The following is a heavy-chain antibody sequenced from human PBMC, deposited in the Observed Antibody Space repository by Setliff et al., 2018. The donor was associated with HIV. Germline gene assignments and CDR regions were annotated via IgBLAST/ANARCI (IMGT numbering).Heavy chain of an antibody. V-gene: IGHV3-33*03. D-gene: IGHD3-3*01. CDR2: IWYDGTNA. CDR3: LKGVVATFFYYMDV. CDR1: GFDFRNTA. J-gene: IGHJ6*03. Sequence: GGALRLSCEASGFDFRNTAMYWVRQSPGNGLEWVAGIWYDGTNAEYLDSVKGRFTISRDNSERTVYLEMNGVRVEDTAVYYCLKGVVATFFYYMDVWGKGTTVTVSS.